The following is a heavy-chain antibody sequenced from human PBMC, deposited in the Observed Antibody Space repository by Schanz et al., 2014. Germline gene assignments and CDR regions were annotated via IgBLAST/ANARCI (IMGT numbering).Heavy chain of an antibody. CDR2: INGYNGHT. D-gene: IGHD6-25*01. CDR1: GYTFSSYG. CDR3: ARGQRRTIGRPFGP. Sequence: QVQLVQSGAEVKKPGASVKVSCKASGYTFSSYGITWVRQAPGQGLEWMGWINGYNGHTLYAQKVQGRVTMTTDTSTGTAYMELRSLRSDDTAVYYCARGQRRTIGRPFGPWGQGTLVTVSS. J-gene: IGHJ5*02. V-gene: IGHV1-18*01.